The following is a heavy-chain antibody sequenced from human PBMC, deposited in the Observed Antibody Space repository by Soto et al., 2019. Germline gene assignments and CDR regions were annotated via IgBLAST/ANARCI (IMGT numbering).Heavy chain of an antibody. CDR1: GGSVSSGSYY. V-gene: IGHV4-61*01. D-gene: IGHD2-8*01. J-gene: IGHJ6*02. CDR3: ARGGRVYAPRYSYYYGMDV. Sequence: SETLSLTCSVSGGSVSSGSYYWSWVRQPPGKGLEWIGYLYYSGITNYNPSLKSRVTISVDTSKNQFSLKLSSVTAADTAVYYCARGGRVYAPRYSYYYGMDVWGQGTTVTVSS. CDR2: LYYSGIT.